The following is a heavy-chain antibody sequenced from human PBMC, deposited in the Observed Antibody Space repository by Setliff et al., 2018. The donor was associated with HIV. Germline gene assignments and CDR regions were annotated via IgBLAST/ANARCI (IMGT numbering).Heavy chain of an antibody. CDR3: AIRGSSGWYVGGYFDY. V-gene: IGHV4-59*12. CDR1: SDSISPYY. J-gene: IGHJ4*02. Sequence: SETLSLTCTVSSDSISPYYWSWIRQPPGRGLEWIGFIYYSGSTNYSPSLKSRVTISVDTSKNQFSLKLSSVTAADTAVYYCAIRGSSGWYVGGYFDYWGQGTLVTVSS. CDR2: IYYSGST. D-gene: IGHD6-19*01.